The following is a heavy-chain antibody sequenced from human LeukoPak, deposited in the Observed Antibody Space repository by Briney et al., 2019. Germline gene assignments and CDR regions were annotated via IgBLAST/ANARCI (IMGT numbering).Heavy chain of an antibody. V-gene: IGHV1-69*06. Sequence: GASVKVSCKASGGTFSSYAISWVRQAPGQGLEWMGGIIPIFGTANYAQKFQGRVTITADKSTSTAYMELSSLRSEDTAVYYCARGGSYSNYGIFSYWGQGTLVTVSS. CDR1: GGTFSSYA. CDR2: IIPIFGTA. J-gene: IGHJ4*02. CDR3: ARGGSYSNYGIFSY. D-gene: IGHD4-11*01.